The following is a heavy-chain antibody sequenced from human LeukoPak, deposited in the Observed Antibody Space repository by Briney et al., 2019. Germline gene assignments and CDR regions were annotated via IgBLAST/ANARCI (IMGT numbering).Heavy chain of an antibody. J-gene: IGHJ4*02. CDR2: FDPEDGEA. D-gene: IGHD2-15*01. V-gene: IGHV1-24*01. CDR3: AADEGFLLSN. CDR1: GYTLTELS. Sequence: ASVKVSCKVSGYTLTELSMHWVRQAPGKGLEWMGGFDPEDGEAIYTQKFQGRVTMTEDTSTDTAYMEPSSLRSDDTAVYYCAADEGFLLSNWGQGTLVTVSS.